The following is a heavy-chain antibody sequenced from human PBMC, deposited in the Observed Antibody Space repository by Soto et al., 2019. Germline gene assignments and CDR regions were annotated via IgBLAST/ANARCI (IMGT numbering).Heavy chain of an antibody. CDR3: AKDRSPAQTRLIDY. J-gene: IGHJ4*02. D-gene: IGHD2-2*01. Sequence: GSLRLSCAASGFTFSTYAMTWVRQAPGTGLEWVSGISGSGDSTYYADSVKGRFIISRDNSKNTLYLQMNSLRAEDTAVYFCAKDRSPAQTRLIDYWAQGTLVTVSS. CDR1: GFTFSTYA. CDR2: ISGSGDST. V-gene: IGHV3-23*01.